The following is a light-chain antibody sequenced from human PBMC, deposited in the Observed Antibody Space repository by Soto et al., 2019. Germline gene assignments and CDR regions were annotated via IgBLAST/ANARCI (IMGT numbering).Light chain of an antibody. Sequence: EIVLTQSPATLSLSPGERATLSCRASQSVSSYLAWYQQKPGQAPRLLIYAASNRATGSPARFSGSGSGTDFTLTISSLEPEDFAVYYCQQRSNWPRGFGQGTRLEIK. CDR1: QSVSSY. CDR2: AAS. CDR3: QQRSNWPRG. J-gene: IGKJ5*01. V-gene: IGKV3-11*01.